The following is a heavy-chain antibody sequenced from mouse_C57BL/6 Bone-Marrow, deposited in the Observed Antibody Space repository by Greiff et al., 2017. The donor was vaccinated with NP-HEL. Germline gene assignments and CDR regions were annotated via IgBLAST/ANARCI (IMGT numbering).Heavy chain of an antibody. J-gene: IGHJ2*01. Sequence: QVQLKQSGAELVKPGASVKMSCKASGYTFTSYWITWVKQRPGQGLEWIGDIYPGSGSTNYNEKFKSKATLTVDTSSSTAYMQLSSLTSEDSAVYYCARGWLLPLYYFDYWGQGTTLTVSS. V-gene: IGHV1-55*01. D-gene: IGHD2-3*01. CDR1: GYTFTSYW. CDR2: IYPGSGST. CDR3: ARGWLLPLYYFDY.